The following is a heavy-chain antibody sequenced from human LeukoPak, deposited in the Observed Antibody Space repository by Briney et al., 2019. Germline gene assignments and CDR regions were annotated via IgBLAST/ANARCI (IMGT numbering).Heavy chain of an antibody. CDR3: ARGRYYGSGSYYNSYYYYGMDV. Sequence: SVKVSCKASGGTFSSYAFSWVRQAPGQGLEWMGGIIPIFGTANYAQKFQGRVTITADESTSTAYMELSSLRSEDTAVYYCARGRYYGSGSYYNSYYYYGMDVWGQGTTVTVSS. V-gene: IGHV1-69*13. D-gene: IGHD3-10*01. CDR2: IIPIFGTA. CDR1: GGTFSSYA. J-gene: IGHJ6*02.